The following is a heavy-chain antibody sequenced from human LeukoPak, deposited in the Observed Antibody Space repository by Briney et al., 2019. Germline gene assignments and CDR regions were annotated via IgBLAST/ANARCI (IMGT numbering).Heavy chain of an antibody. V-gene: IGHV4-38-2*02. CDR1: GFSISSGHY. Sequence: SETLSLTCTVSGFSISSGHYWGWGRQPPGAGLEGIGSGYQSGTTYYNPSLKGRVTTSGDMSKNQFSLRLRPVTAADTAVYYCARIFIRNGYSSYFDCWGQGTLVTVSS. D-gene: IGHD5-18*01. J-gene: IGHJ4*02. CDR2: GYQSGTT. CDR3: ARIFIRNGYSSYFDC.